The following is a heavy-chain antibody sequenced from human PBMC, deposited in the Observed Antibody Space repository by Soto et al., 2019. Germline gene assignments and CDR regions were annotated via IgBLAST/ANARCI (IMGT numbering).Heavy chain of an antibody. CDR2: ISWNSGSI. Sequence: EVQLVESGGGLVQPGRSLRLSCAASGFTFDDYAMHWVRQAPGKGLEWVSGISWNSGSIGYADSVKGRFTISRDNAKNSLYLQMNSLRAEDTALYYCARDWGYCSSTSCTMRFYYYYGMDVWGQGTTVTVSS. CDR3: ARDWGYCSSTSCTMRFYYYYGMDV. D-gene: IGHD2-2*01. V-gene: IGHV3-9*01. J-gene: IGHJ6*02. CDR1: GFTFDDYA.